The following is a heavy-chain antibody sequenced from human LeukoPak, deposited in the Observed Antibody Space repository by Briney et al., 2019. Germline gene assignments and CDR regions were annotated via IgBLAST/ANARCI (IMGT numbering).Heavy chain of an antibody. V-gene: IGHV3-53*01. J-gene: IGHJ4*02. CDR3: ARDRGYFDY. CDR1: GFTFSSYW. CDR2: IYSGGST. Sequence: GGSLRLSCAASGFTFSSYWMHWVRQAPGKGLEWVSVIYSGGSTYYADSVKGRFTISRDNSKNTLYLQMNSLSAEDTAVYYCARDRGYFDYWGQGTLVTVSS.